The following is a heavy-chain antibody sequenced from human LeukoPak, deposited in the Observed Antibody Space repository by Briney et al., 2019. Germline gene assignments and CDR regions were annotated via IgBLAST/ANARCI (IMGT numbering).Heavy chain of an antibody. CDR1: GYTFTSYY. J-gene: IGHJ6*03. Sequence: ASVKVSCKASGYTFTSYYMHWVRQAPGQGLAWMGIINPSGGSTSYAQKFQGRVTMTRDMSTSTVYMELSSLRSEDTAVYYCARDGGDSSGYYYYYYYMDVWGKGTTVTVSS. D-gene: IGHD3-22*01. CDR3: ARDGGDSSGYYYYYYYMDV. V-gene: IGHV1-46*01. CDR2: INPSGGST.